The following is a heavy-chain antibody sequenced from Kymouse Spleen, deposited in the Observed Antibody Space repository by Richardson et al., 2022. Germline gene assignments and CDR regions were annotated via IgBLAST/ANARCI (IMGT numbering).Heavy chain of an antibody. V-gene: IGHV3-13*01. D-gene: IGHD1-7*01. CDR3: ARGELELDYYGMDV. Sequence: EVQLVESGGGLVQPGGSLRLSCAASGFTFSSYDMHWVRQATGKGLEWVSAIGTAGDTYYPGSVKGRFTISRENAKNSLYLQMNSLRAGDTAVYYCARGELELDYYGMDVWGQGTTVTVSS. CDR1: GFTFSSYD. CDR2: IGTAGDT. J-gene: IGHJ6*02.